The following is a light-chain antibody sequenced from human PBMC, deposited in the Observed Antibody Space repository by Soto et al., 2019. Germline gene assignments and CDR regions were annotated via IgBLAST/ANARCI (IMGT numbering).Light chain of an antibody. J-gene: IGKJ1*01. CDR2: GAS. CDR3: QQYNNWPGT. Sequence: EIVLTQSPVTLSLSPVEIASLSCRASQSVSSSYLAWYQQKPGQAPRPLIYGASSRATGIPDRFSGSGSGTEFTLTISSLQSEDFAVYYCQQYNNWPGTFGQGTKVDIK. V-gene: IGKV3-20*01. CDR1: QSVSSSY.